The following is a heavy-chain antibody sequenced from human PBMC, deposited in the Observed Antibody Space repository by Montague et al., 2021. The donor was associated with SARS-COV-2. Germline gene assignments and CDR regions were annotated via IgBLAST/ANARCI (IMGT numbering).Heavy chain of an antibody. D-gene: IGHD4-17*01. J-gene: IGHJ5*02. V-gene: IGHV4-39*01. CDR3: AADYGERDWFDP. Sequence: SETLSLTCTVSGGSISSSSYYWGWIRQPPGKGLEWIGSIYYSGSTYYNPSLKSRVTISVDTSKNQCSLKLSSVTAADTAVYYCAADYGERDWFDPWGQGTLVTVSS. CDR2: IYYSGST. CDR1: GGSISSSSYY.